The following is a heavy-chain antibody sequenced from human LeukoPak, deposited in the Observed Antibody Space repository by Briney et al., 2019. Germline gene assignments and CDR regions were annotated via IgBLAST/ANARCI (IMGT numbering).Heavy chain of an antibody. J-gene: IGHJ4*02. CDR3: ASPDYKGIAVAGGFDY. D-gene: IGHD6-13*01. CDR2: INPNSGGT. V-gene: IGHV1-2*02. Sequence: ASVKVSCKASGYTFTGYYMHWVRQAPGQGLEWMGWINPNSGGTNYAQKFQGRVTMTRDTSISTAYMELSRLRSDDTAVYYCASPDYKGIAVAGGFDYWGQGTLVTVSS. CDR1: GYTFTGYY.